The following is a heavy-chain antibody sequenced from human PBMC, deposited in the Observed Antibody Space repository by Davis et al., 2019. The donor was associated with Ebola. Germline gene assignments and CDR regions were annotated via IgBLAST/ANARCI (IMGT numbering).Heavy chain of an antibody. Sequence: GESLKISCAASGFTFSKYAISWVRQAPGKGLEWVANIKEDGSDKYYVDSVKGRFTISRDNAKNSLFLQMDSLRADDTALYYCASGDGRGNSYDMDVWGQGTTVIVSS. CDR1: GFTFSKYA. J-gene: IGHJ6*02. V-gene: IGHV3-7*03. CDR2: IKEDGSDK. D-gene: IGHD4-23*01. CDR3: ASGDGRGNSYDMDV.